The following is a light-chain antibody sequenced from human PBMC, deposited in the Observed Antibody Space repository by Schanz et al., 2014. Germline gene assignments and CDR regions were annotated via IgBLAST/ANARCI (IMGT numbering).Light chain of an antibody. V-gene: IGKV3-20*01. Sequence: EVVLTQSPGTLSLSPGERATLSCRASQSVSASYLAWYQQKPGQAPRLLIYGASSRATGIPDRFSGSGSGTDFTLTISRLEPEDFAVYYCQQYAYSPLTFGQGTRLEIE. J-gene: IGKJ5*01. CDR1: QSVSASY. CDR3: QQYAYSPLT. CDR2: GAS.